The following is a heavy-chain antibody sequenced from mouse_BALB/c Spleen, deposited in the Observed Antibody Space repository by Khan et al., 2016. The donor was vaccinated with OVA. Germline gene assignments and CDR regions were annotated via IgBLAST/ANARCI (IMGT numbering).Heavy chain of an antibody. Sequence: QVQLKQSGPGLVQPSQSLSITCTVSGFSLTNYGVHWIRQSPGKGLEWLGVIWSGGSTDYDATFISRLSISKDTSKSQVFFKMNSLQANDTAIYYCARNYDYDDGLAYWGQGTLVTVS. CDR3: ARNYDYDDGLAY. CDR2: IWSGGST. V-gene: IGHV2-2*02. D-gene: IGHD2-4*01. J-gene: IGHJ3*01. CDR1: GFSLTNYG.